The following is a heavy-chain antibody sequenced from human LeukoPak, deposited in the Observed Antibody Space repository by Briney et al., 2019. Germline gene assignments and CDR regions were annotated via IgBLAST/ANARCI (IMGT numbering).Heavy chain of an antibody. CDR2: INPNSGDT. D-gene: IGHD3-22*01. J-gene: IGHJ4*02. V-gene: IGHV1-2*02. CDR1: GYTFTGYF. Sequence: ASVKVSCEASGYTFTGYFIHWVRQAPGQGLEWMGWINPNSGDTNYAQKFQGSVTMTRDTSSNTAYMELSRLRSDDTAVYYCARDELYDSSGYPFDCWGQGTLVTVSS. CDR3: ARDELYDSSGYPFDC.